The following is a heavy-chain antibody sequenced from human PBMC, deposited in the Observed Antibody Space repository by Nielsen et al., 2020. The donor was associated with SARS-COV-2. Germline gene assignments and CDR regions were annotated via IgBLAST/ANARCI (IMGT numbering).Heavy chain of an antibody. Sequence: SETLSLTCAVYGGSFGGYYWSWIRQPPGKGLEWIGEVNYRGSTNYNPSLKSRVTISVDTSKNQFSLKLSSVTAADTAVYYCASIRIAAAPKKNAFDIWGQGTMVTVSS. D-gene: IGHD6-13*01. CDR2: VNYRGST. CDR1: GGSFGGYY. CDR3: ASIRIAAAPKKNAFDI. V-gene: IGHV4-34*01. J-gene: IGHJ3*02.